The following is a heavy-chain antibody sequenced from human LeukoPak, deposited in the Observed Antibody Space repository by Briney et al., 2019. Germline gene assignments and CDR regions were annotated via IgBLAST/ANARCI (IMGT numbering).Heavy chain of an antibody. CDR1: RYSFTSYW. CDR3: ARRYCSAGSCLDY. J-gene: IGHJ4*02. D-gene: IGHD2-15*01. CDR2: IFPGDSDT. V-gene: IGHV5-51*01. Sequence: GESLKISCTGSRYSFTSYWIGWVRQMPGKGLEWMGIIFPGDSDTRYSPSFQGQVTISADKSVSTAYLQWSRLKASDTSIYYCARRYCSAGSCLDYWGQGTLVTVSS.